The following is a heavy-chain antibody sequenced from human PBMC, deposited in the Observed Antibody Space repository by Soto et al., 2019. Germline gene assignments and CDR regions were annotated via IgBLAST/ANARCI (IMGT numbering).Heavy chain of an antibody. CDR3: ARVDGPYYDILTGYYTGYYYYGMDV. J-gene: IGHJ6*02. Sequence: SVKVSCKASGGTFSSYAISWVRHAPGQGLEWMGGIIPIFGTANYAQKFQGRVTITADESTSTAYMELSSLSSEDTAVYYCARVDGPYYDILTGYYTGYYYYGMDVWGQGTTVTVSS. CDR1: GGTFSSYA. CDR2: IIPIFGTA. V-gene: IGHV1-69*13. D-gene: IGHD3-9*01.